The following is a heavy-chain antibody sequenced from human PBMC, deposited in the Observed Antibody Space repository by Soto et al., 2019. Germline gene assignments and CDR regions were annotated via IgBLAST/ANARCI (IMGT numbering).Heavy chain of an antibody. CDR1: GGTFSNYG. Sequence: QVQLVQSGAEVKMPGSSVKVSCKASGGTFSNYGISWVRQAPGQGLEWMGGIIPILGSTKSAQSFQGRVTFTADESTTTAYMELSSLTSEDTGVYYRARDRWSASSGYYYESAYWGQGTLVTVSS. J-gene: IGHJ4*02. CDR2: IIPILGST. D-gene: IGHD3-22*01. V-gene: IGHV1-69*01. CDR3: ARDRWSASSGYYYESAY.